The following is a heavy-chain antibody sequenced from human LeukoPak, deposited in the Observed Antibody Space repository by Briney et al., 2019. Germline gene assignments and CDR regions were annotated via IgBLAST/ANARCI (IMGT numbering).Heavy chain of an antibody. CDR1: GGSFSGHY. D-gene: IGHD2-2*01. CDR3: ARVTRCSSTSCYGAHDAFDI. Sequence: SETLSLTCAVYGGSFSGHYWSWIRQPPGKGLEWIGEINHSGSTNYNPSLKSRVTISVDTSKNQFSLKLSSVTAADTAVYYCARVTRCSSTSCYGAHDAFDIWGQGTMVTVSS. V-gene: IGHV4-34*01. CDR2: INHSGST. J-gene: IGHJ3*02.